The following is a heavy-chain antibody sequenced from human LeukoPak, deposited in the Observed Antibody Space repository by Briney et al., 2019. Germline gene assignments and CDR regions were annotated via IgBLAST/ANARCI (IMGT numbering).Heavy chain of an antibody. J-gene: IGHJ4*02. D-gene: IGHD6-13*01. Sequence: PSETLSLTCTVSGGSISSGGYYWSWIRQHPGKGLEWIGYIYYSGSTYYNPSLKSRVTISVDTSKNQFSLKLSSVTAADTAVYYCARHGSSSWLWDWGQGTLVTVSS. CDR2: IYYSGST. CDR3: ARHGSSSWLWD. V-gene: IGHV4-31*03. CDR1: GGSISSGGYY.